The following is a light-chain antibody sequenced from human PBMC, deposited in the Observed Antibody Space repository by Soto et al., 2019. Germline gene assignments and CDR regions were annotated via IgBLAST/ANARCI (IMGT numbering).Light chain of an antibody. Sequence: QSVLTQPPSVSGAPGQRVTISCTGSSSNIGAGYDVHWYQQLPGTAPKLLIYGNSNRPSGVTDRYSGSKSGTSASLAITGLQAEDEADDYCQSYASSLSGWVFGGGTKLTVL. V-gene: IGLV1-40*01. CDR1: SSNIGAGYD. CDR3: QSYASSLSGWV. CDR2: GNS. J-gene: IGLJ3*02.